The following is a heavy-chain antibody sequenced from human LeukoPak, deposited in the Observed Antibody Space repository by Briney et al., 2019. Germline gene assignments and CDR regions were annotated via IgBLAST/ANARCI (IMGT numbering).Heavy chain of an antibody. J-gene: IGHJ3*02. Sequence: GGSLRLSCAASGFSFSTYYMHWVRQATGKGLEWVSSLGTGGDTNYLGFFKGRFTISKGSAKNALYLQMNSLRAGDTAVYYCTREMPTHDAFDTWGQGTMVTVSS. CDR2: LGTGGDT. V-gene: IGHV3-13*01. CDR3: TREMPTHDAFDT. CDR1: GFSFSTYY. D-gene: IGHD2-2*01.